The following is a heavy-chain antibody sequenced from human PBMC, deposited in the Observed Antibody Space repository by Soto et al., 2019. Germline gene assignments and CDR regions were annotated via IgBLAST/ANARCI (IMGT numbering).Heavy chain of an antibody. CDR3: ARGIYDSSGYYTRVFDY. CDR2: VHYTGST. D-gene: IGHD3-22*01. J-gene: IGHJ4*02. V-gene: IGHV4-59*01. Sequence: ETLSLTCTVSGGSISSYYWSWIRQPPGKGLEWIGYVHYTGSTNYNSPLKSRVTISVDTSKNQFSLKLSSVTAADTAVYYCARGIYDSSGYYTRVFDYWGQGTLATVSS. CDR1: GGSISSYY.